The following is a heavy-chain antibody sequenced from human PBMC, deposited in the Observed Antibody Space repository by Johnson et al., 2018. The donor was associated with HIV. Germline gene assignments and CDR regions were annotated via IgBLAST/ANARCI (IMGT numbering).Heavy chain of an antibody. V-gene: IGHV3-30*18. Sequence: QMLLVESGGGVVQPGNSLRLSCAASGFAFSNYGMHWVRQAPGKGLEWVAVIPFDGSNIKYATYGTGRLTISRDNSKNTLYLQLDNLRPEDTAVYYCAKGVTIFGVDIHDGFDMWGQGTMVTVSS. D-gene: IGHD3-3*01. J-gene: IGHJ3*02. CDR2: IPFDGSNI. CDR1: GFAFSNYG. CDR3: AKGVTIFGVDIHDGFDM.